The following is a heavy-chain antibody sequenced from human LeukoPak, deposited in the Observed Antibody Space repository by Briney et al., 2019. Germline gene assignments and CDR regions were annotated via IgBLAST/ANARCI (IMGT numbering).Heavy chain of an antibody. Sequence: PGGSLRLSCAASGFTFSSYGMHWVRQAPGKGLECVAVISYDGSNKYYADSVKGRFTISRDNSKNTLYLQMNSLRAEDTAVYYCAKDRGAAAGFVDYWGQGTLVTVSS. D-gene: IGHD6-13*01. CDR3: AKDRGAAAGFVDY. CDR2: ISYDGSNK. CDR1: GFTFSSYG. V-gene: IGHV3-30*18. J-gene: IGHJ4*02.